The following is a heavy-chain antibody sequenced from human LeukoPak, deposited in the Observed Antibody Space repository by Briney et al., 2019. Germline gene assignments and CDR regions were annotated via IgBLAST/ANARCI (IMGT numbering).Heavy chain of an antibody. D-gene: IGHD1/OR15-1a*01. CDR2: ISYSGST. V-gene: IGHV4-59*08. Sequence: SETLSLTCTVSGGSISTYYWSWIRQPPGKGLEWIGYISYSGSTNYNPSLKSRVTISLDASKNQFALKLSSVTAADTAVYYCARSIIGTRSKFDYWGQGTLVTVSS. CDR3: ARSIIGTRSKFDY. J-gene: IGHJ4*02. CDR1: GGSISTYY.